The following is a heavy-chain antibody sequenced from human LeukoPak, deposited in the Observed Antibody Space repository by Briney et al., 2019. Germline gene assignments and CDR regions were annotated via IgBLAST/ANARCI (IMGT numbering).Heavy chain of an antibody. J-gene: IGHJ3*02. CDR3: ARPDSSGYSRYAFDI. CDR1: GGSISSSSYY. D-gene: IGHD3-22*01. Sequence: SETLSLTCTVSGGSISSSSYYWGWIRQPPGKGLEWIGYIYYSGSTNYNPSLKSRVTISVDTSKNQFSLKLSSVTAADTAVYYCARPDSSGYSRYAFDIWGQGTMVTVSS. V-gene: IGHV4-61*05. CDR2: IYYSGST.